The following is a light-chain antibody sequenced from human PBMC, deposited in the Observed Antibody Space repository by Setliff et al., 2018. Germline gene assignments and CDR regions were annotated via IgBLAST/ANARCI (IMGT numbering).Light chain of an antibody. CDR1: SSDVGSYDL. CDR2: DVS. J-gene: IGLJ2*01. V-gene: IGLV2-14*03. Sequence: QSVLTQPASVSGSPGQSITISCSGTSSDVGSYDLVSWYQQHPGKAPKLVIYDVSKRPSGVPDRFSGAKSGNTASLTVSGLQAEDEAHYCCSSYTSSSALVFGGGTKVTVL. CDR3: SSYTSSSALV.